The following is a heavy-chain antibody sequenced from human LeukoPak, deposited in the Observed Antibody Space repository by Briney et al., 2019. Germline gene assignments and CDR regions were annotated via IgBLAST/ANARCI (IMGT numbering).Heavy chain of an antibody. CDR3: ARQTSNKSGYYYFED. Sequence: SETLSLTCTVSGGSIGSSGYYWAWIRQPPGKGLQWIGTIYYRGDTYYNPSLQSRVTISVDASKNLFSLRVNSVTDADTAVYYCARQTSNKSGYYYFEDWGQGSLVTVSS. D-gene: IGHD3-22*01. V-gene: IGHV4-39*01. CDR1: GGSIGSSGYY. CDR2: IYYRGDT. J-gene: IGHJ4*02.